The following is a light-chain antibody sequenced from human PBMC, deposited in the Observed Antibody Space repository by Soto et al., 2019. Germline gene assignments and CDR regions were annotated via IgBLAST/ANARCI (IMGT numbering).Light chain of an antibody. CDR1: QSVSSN. V-gene: IGKV3-15*01. Sequence: EIVMTQSPATLSVSPGERATLSCGASQSVSSNLAWYQQKPGQAPRLLIYGASTRTTGIPARFSGSGSGTEFTLTTSSLQSEDVAVYYCQQYNNWPLTFGGGTKVEIK. CDR3: QQYNNWPLT. J-gene: IGKJ4*01. CDR2: GAS.